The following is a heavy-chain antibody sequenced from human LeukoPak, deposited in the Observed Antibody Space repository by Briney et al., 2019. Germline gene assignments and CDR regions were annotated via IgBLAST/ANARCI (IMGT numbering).Heavy chain of an antibody. D-gene: IGHD3-3*01. V-gene: IGHV1-69*06. CDR2: IIPIFGTA. CDR3: ARDNRPYDFWSGYYTGYYYYYMGV. Sequence: SVKASCKASGYTFTSYAISWVRQAPGQGLEWMGGIIPIFGTANYAQKFQGRVTITADKSTSTAYMELSSLRSEDTAVYYCARDNRPYDFWSGYYTGYYYYYMGVWGKGTTVTVSS. CDR1: GYTFTSYA. J-gene: IGHJ6*03.